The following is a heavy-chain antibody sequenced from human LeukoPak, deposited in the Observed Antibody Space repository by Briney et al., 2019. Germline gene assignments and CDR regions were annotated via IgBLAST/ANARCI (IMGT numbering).Heavy chain of an antibody. Sequence: GGSLRLSCAASGFTFSRYDMHWVRQSTGNGLEWVSGIGTAGDTFYLGSVKGRFTISRDNSKNTLYLQMNSLRAEDTAVYYCAKDTAGGCGGDCHGYYFDYWGQGTLVTVSS. V-gene: IGHV3-13*01. CDR3: AKDTAGGCGGDCHGYYFDY. J-gene: IGHJ4*02. CDR2: IGTAGDT. D-gene: IGHD2-21*02. CDR1: GFTFSRYD.